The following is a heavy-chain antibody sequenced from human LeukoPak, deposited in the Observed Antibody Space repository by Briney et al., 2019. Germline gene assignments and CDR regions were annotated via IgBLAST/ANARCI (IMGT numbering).Heavy chain of an antibody. V-gene: IGHV3-48*02. J-gene: IGHJ4*02. Sequence: GGSLRLSCAASGFMLSSFAMSWVSLAPGRGLGWVSYISASGTTIYYADSVKGRFTISRDNAKNSLYLQMDSLRDDDTAVYSCARGGLGSWTFDSWGQGTLVTVSS. CDR3: ARGGLGSWTFDS. CDR2: ISASGTTI. D-gene: IGHD3-10*01. CDR1: GFMLSSFA.